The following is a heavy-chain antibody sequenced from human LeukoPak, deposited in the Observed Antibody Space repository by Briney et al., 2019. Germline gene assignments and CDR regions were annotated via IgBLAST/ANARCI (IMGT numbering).Heavy chain of an antibody. J-gene: IGHJ4*02. V-gene: IGHV4-39*01. CDR3: ARLRPEGAAGSPDY. CDR2: IFYSGST. D-gene: IGHD6-13*01. Sequence: PSETLSLTCTVSGGSISSSSYYWGWIRQPPGKGLEWIGSIFYSGSTYYNPSLKSRVTIFVDTPKNQFSLKLSSVTAADTAVYYCARLRPEGAAGSPDYWGQGTLVTVSS. CDR1: GGSISSSSYY.